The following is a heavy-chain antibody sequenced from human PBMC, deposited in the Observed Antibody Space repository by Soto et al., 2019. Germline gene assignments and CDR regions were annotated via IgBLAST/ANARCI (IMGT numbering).Heavy chain of an antibody. CDR1: GYTFTSYG. J-gene: IGHJ4*02. D-gene: IGHD3-22*01. CDR3: AKDGGFYYGDY. Sequence: ASVKVSCKASGYTFTSYGISWVRQAPGQRLEWMGWISACNGNTKYPQKFQGRVTITRDTSASTAYMEVSSLRSEDTAVYYCAKDGGFYYGDYWGQGTLVTVSS. V-gene: IGHV1-18*01. CDR2: ISACNGNT.